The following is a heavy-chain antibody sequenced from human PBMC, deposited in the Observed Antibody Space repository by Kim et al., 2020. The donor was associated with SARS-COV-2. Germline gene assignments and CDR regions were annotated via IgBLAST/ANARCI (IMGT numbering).Heavy chain of an antibody. CDR1: GFSLGDFS. J-gene: IGHJ3*01. V-gene: IGHV3-9*01. Sequence: GGSLRLSCAASGFSLGDFSIHWVRQVPGGGLEWVSFIASNTGYEVYADSVRGRFTVSRDTAENSLFLHMTNLRPEDTAVYFCAKDQDASNDDAFDLWGQGTMVTVS. D-gene: IGHD1-1*01. CDR2: IASNTGYE. CDR3: AKDQDASNDDAFDL.